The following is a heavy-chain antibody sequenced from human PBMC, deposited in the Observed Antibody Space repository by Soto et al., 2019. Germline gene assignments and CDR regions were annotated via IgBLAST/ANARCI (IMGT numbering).Heavy chain of an antibody. CDR2: SSATGAGT. V-gene: IGHV3-23*01. CDR1: GFTFSSYG. Sequence: GGSLRLSCGASGFTFSSYGMTWVRQAPGKGLKWVSFSSATGAGTYYADSVKGRFTISRDNSKNTLYLQMTSLRADDTAVYYCAKDRRAGGNYGFYSDFWGQGALVTVSS. D-gene: IGHD1-7*01. J-gene: IGHJ4*02. CDR3: AKDRRAGGNYGFYSDF.